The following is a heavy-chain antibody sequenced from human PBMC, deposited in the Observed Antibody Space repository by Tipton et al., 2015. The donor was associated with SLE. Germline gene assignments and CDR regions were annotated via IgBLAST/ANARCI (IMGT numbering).Heavy chain of an antibody. CDR3: ARQPTYYYGSGRGY. Sequence: TLSLTCTVSGGSISSAGYYWSWIRQHPEKGLGWIGYIFYSGRTDYNPSLKSRVTISIDMSRNQFSLKLSSVTAADTAVYYCARQPTYYYGSGRGYWGQGTLVTVSS. D-gene: IGHD3-10*01. CDR2: IFYSGRT. CDR1: GGSISSAGYY. J-gene: IGHJ4*02. V-gene: IGHV4-31*03.